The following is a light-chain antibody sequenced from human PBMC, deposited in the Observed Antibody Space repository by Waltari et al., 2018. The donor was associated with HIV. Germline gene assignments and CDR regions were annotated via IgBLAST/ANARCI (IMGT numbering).Light chain of an antibody. CDR2: GAS. CDR3: QQYGSSPFT. Sequence: EIVLTQSPGTLSFSPGDRATLSCRASQSVSSAYLAWYQQKPGQAPRLLIYGASNRATGIPDRFSGSGSGTDFTLTISRLEPEDFAVYYCQQYGSSPFTFGPGTKLDIK. J-gene: IGKJ3*01. CDR1: QSVSSAY. V-gene: IGKV3-20*01.